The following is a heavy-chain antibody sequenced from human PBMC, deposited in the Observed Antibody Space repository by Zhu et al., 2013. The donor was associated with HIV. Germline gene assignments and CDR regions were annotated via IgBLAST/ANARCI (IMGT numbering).Heavy chain of an antibody. Sequence: QVQLVQSGAEVKKPGASVKVSCKASGYTFTSYAMHWVRQAPGQRLEWMGWINAGNGNTKYSQKFQGRVTITRDTSASTAYMELSSLRSEDTAVYYCARDLPPNLSRSILRFLPTIDYWGQGTLVTVSS. CDR1: GYTFTSYA. J-gene: IGHJ4*02. CDR3: ARDLPPNLSRSILRFLPTIDY. CDR2: INAGNGNT. D-gene: IGHD3-3*01. V-gene: IGHV1-3*01.